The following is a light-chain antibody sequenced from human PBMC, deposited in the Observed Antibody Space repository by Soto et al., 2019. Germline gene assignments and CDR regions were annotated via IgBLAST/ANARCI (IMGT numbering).Light chain of an antibody. J-gene: IGLJ3*02. CDR3: SSYTRTSPIGV. V-gene: IGLV2-14*01. Sequence: QSALTQPASVSGSPGQSITISCTGTSSDVGSYNYVSWYQQHPGKAPKLMIYEVSNRPSGVSSRFSGSKSGNTASLTISGLQAEDEADYYCSSYTRTSPIGVFGGGTKVTVL. CDR1: SSDVGSYNY. CDR2: EVS.